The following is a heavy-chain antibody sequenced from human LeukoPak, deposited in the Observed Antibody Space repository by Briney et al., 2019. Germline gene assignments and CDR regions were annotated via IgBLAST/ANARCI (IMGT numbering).Heavy chain of an antibody. CDR2: IYHSGST. CDR1: GYSISSGYY. CDR3: ARERDIVLMVYAIGVGYFDY. V-gene: IGHV4-38-2*02. Sequence: PSETLSLTCTVSGYSISSGYYWGWIRQPPGKGLEWIGSIYHSGSTYYNPSLKSRVTISVDTSKNQFSLKLSSVTAADTAVYYCARERDIVLMVYAIGVGYFDYWGQGTLVTVSS. D-gene: IGHD2-8*01. J-gene: IGHJ4*02.